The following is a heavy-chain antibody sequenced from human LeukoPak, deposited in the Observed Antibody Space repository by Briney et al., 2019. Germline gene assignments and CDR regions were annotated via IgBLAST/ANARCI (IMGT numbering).Heavy chain of an antibody. CDR2: MNPNSGNT. CDR1: GYTFTSYD. Sequence: ASVKVSCKASGYTFTSYDINWVRQATGQGLEWMGWMNPNSGNTGYAQKFQGRVTMTRNTSISTAYMELSSLRSEDTAVYYCARSNVLLWFGELFLTGDYYYMDVWGKGTTVTISS. D-gene: IGHD3-10*01. CDR3: ARSNVLLWFGELFLTGDYYYMDV. J-gene: IGHJ6*03. V-gene: IGHV1-8*01.